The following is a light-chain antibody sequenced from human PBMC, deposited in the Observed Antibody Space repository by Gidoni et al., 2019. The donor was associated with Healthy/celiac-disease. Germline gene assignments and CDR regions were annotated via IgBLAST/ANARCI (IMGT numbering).Light chain of an antibody. V-gene: IGKV1-12*01. CDR3: QQANSFPWT. CDR1: QGISGW. CDR2: AAS. J-gene: IGKJ1*01. Sequence: DIQMTQSPSSVSASVGDRVTITCRASQGISGWLAWYQQKPGKAPKLLIYAASSLQSGVPSRFSGSGSGTDFTLTINSLQPEDFATYYCQQANSFPWTFGQGTKVDVK.